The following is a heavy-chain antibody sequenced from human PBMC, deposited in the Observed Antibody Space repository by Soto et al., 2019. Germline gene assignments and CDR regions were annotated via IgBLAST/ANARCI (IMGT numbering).Heavy chain of an antibody. CDR1: GGSISSYY. V-gene: IGHV4-59*12. Sequence: SETLSLTCTVSGGSISSYYWSWIRQPPGKGLEWIGYIYYSGSTNYNPSLKSRVTISVDTSKNQFSLKLSSVTAADTAVYYCGRELYSGYDRYYYMDVWGKGTTVTVSS. CDR2: IYYSGST. J-gene: IGHJ6*03. CDR3: GRELYSGYDRYYYMDV. D-gene: IGHD5-12*01.